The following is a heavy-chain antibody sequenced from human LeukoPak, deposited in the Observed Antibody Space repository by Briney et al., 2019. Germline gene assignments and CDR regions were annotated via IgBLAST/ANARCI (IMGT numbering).Heavy chain of an antibody. CDR3: ARARQEGYSSTWYRSRSFDY. CDR2: ISSSSSYI. V-gene: IGHV3-21*01. D-gene: IGHD6-13*01. CDR1: GFTFSSYS. J-gene: IGHJ4*02. Sequence: GGSLRLSCAASGFTFSSYSMNWVRQAPGKGLEWVSSISSSSSYIYYADLVKGRFTISRDNAKNSLYLQMNSLRAEDTAVYYCARARQEGYSSTWYRSRSFDYWGQGTLVTVSS.